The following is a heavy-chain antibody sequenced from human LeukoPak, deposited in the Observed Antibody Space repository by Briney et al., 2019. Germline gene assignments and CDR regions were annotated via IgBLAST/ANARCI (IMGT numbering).Heavy chain of an antibody. CDR1: GFTFSSYT. D-gene: IGHD3-22*01. V-gene: IGHV3-23*01. CDR3: ATHGVVVVITTSSVRTSLPFDY. Sequence: PGGSLRLSCAASGFTFSSYTMSWVRQAPGKGLEWVSAISGSGGSTYCADSVKGRFTISRDNSKNTLYLQMNSLRAEDTAVYYCATHGVVVVITTSSVRTSLPFDYWGQGTLVTVSS. J-gene: IGHJ4*02. CDR2: ISGSGGST.